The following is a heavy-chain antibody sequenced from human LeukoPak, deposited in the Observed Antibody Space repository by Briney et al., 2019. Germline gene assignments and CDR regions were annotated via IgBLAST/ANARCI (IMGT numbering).Heavy chain of an antibody. J-gene: IGHJ4*02. CDR3: ARSYYDNSGSFGF. V-gene: IGHV4-30-4*08. CDR1: GGSISSGDYY. Sequence: PSETLSLTCTVSGGSISSGDYYWSWIRQPPGKGLEWIGYIYYSGSTYYNPSLKSRVTISVDTSKNQFSLKLSSVTAADTAVYYCARSYYDNSGSFGFWGQGTLVTVSP. CDR2: IYYSGST. D-gene: IGHD3-22*01.